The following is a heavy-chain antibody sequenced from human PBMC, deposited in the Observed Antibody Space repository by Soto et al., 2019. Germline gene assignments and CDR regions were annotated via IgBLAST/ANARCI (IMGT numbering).Heavy chain of an antibody. CDR1: GFTFSSYG. J-gene: IGHJ4*02. CDR3: AKDGGSSWYLTTFDY. CDR2: ISYDGSNK. Sequence: GGSLRLSCAASGFTFSSYGMHWVRQAPGKGLEWVAVISYDGSNKYYADSVKGRFTISRGNSKNTLYLQMNSLRAEDTAVYYCAKDGGSSWYLTTFDYWGQGTLVTVSS. D-gene: IGHD6-13*01. V-gene: IGHV3-30*18.